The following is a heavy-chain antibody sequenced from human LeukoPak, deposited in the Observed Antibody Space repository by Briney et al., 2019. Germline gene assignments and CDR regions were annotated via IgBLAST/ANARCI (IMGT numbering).Heavy chain of an antibody. CDR2: ISRGGSTM. CDR1: GFTFSDSY. Sequence: GGSLRLSCSASGFTFSDSYMTWIRQAPEKGLEWVSYISRGGSTMYYVDSVKGRFIVSRDNAKNSLYLQMNSLRVEDTAVYFCASHNSDHYSPGDYWGQGTLVTVSS. V-gene: IGHV3-11*01. CDR3: ASHNSDHYSPGDY. D-gene: IGHD2/OR15-2a*01. J-gene: IGHJ4*02.